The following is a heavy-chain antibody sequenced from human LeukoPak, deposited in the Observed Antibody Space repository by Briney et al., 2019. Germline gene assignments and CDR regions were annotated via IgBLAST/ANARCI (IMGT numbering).Heavy chain of an antibody. CDR1: GGTFSSYA. CDR3: ARGRAGIVDAFDI. Sequence: SVKVSCKASGGTFSSYAISWVRQAPGQGLEWMGGIIPIFGTANYAQKFQGRVTITTDESTSTAYMELSSLRSEDTAVYYCARGRAGIVDAFDIWGQGTMVTVSS. CDR2: IIPIFGTA. V-gene: IGHV1-69*05. J-gene: IGHJ3*02. D-gene: IGHD1-26*01.